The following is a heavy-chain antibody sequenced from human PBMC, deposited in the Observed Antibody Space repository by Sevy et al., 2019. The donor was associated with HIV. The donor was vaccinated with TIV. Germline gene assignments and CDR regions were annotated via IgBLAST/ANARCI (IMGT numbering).Heavy chain of an antibody. CDR2: IWYDGSNK. V-gene: IGHV3-33*01. CDR3: ARVTPREYYDSSGYYNYGMDV. CDR1: GFTFSSYG. Sequence: GGSLRLSCAASGFTFSSYGMHWVRQAPGKGLEWVAVIWYDGSNKYYAYSVKGRFTISRDNSKNTLYLQMNSLRAEDTAVYYCARVTPREYYDSSGYYNYGMDVWGQGTTVTVSS. J-gene: IGHJ6*02. D-gene: IGHD3-22*01.